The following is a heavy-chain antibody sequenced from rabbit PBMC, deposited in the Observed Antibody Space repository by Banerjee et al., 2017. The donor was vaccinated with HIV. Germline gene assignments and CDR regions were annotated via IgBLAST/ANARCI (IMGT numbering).Heavy chain of an antibody. CDR1: GFIFSSYG. CDR3: TRSQVAGAFNL. CDR2: IDPVFGST. J-gene: IGHJ4*01. Sequence: QEQLVESGGGLVQPGGSLKLSCKVSGFIFSSYGMSWVRQAPGKGLEWIGYIDPVFGSTYYAGWVNGRFTISSHNAQNTLYLQLNSLTAADTATYFCTRSQVAGAFNLWGQGTLVTVS. D-gene: IGHD4-1*01. V-gene: IGHV1S47*01.